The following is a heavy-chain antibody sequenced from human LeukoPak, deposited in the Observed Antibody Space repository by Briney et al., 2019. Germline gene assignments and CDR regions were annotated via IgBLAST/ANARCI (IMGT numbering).Heavy chain of an antibody. D-gene: IGHD3-22*01. Sequence: GGSLRLSCAASGFIFSSYTMKWGRQAPGKGLGCGSYISSSGDTESYADSVRGRFTVSRDHAKTSLSLQCNSLRAEHTAGDYCARAISRYYCSSGYYYVENFDYWGQGTLVTVSS. V-gene: IGHV3-48*01. CDR1: GFIFSSYT. CDR3: ARAISRYYCSSGYYYVENFDY. CDR2: ISSSGDTE. J-gene: IGHJ4*02.